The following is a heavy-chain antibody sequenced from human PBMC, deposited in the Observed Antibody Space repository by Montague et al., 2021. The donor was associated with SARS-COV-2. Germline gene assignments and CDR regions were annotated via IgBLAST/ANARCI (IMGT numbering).Heavy chain of an antibody. D-gene: IGHD2-2*03. CDR2: TNYRSKWCN. V-gene: IGHV6-1*01. J-gene: IGHJ3*01. CDR3: ARKMDSSFDV. Sequence: VSPGASLSSDSLSWHWIRQSPSRGLEWLASTNYRSKWCNDSAPSGSGRATVKPDTSRNQFSLHLDSVTPEDTALYFCARKMDSSFDVWGKGTMVIVSS. CDR1: GASLSSDSLS.